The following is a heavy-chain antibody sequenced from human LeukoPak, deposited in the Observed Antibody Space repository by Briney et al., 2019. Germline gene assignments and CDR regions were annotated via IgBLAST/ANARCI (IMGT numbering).Heavy chain of an antibody. D-gene: IGHD3-22*01. Sequence: SETLSLTCTVPGGSISSYYWSWIRQPPGKGLEWIGYIYYSGSTNYNPSLKSRVTISVDTSKNQFSLKLSSVTAADTAVYYCARDDSSGYYFRYWGQGTLVTVS. J-gene: IGHJ1*01. CDR3: ARDDSSGYYFRY. CDR1: GGSISSYY. V-gene: IGHV4-59*01. CDR2: IYYSGST.